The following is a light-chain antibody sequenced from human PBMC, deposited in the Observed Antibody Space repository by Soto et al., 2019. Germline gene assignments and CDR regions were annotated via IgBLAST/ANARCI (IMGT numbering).Light chain of an antibody. CDR1: QSISSY. CDR3: QQSYSTPPT. V-gene: IGKV1-39*01. Sequence: DTHMTRSPSSGSAYGGNRITKACRASQSISSYLNWYQQKPGKAPKLLIYAASSLQSGVPSRFSGSGSGTDFTLTISSLQPEDFATYYCQQSYSTPPTFGQGTKVDIK. CDR2: AAS. J-gene: IGKJ1*01.